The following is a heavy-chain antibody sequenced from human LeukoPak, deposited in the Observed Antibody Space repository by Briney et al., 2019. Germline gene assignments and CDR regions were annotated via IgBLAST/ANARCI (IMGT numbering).Heavy chain of an antibody. J-gene: IGHJ4*02. CDR1: GFTVSGNY. D-gene: IGHD3-10*01. CDR3: ARLTVLSFGVDC. Sequence: PGGSLRLSCAASGFTVSGNYMSWVRQAPGKGLEWVSVIYSGGTTHYTDSVKGRFTISRDDAKNTLYLQMTSLRAEDTAVYYCARLTVLSFGVDCRGQGTLVTVSS. V-gene: IGHV3-66*04. CDR2: IYSGGTT.